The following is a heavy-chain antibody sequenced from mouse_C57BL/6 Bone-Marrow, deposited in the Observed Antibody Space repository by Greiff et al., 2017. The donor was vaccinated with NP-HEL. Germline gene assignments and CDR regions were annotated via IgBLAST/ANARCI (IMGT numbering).Heavy chain of an antibody. CDR2: IDPETGGT. V-gene: IGHV1-15*01. Sequence: QVQLQQSGAELVRPGASVTLSCKASGYTFTDYEMHWVKQTPVHGLEWIGAIDPETGGTAYNQKFKGKAILTADKSSSTAYMELRSLTSEDSAVYYCTYDGYFHWYFDVWGTGTTVTVSS. CDR1: GYTFTDYE. D-gene: IGHD2-3*01. CDR3: TYDGYFHWYFDV. J-gene: IGHJ1*03.